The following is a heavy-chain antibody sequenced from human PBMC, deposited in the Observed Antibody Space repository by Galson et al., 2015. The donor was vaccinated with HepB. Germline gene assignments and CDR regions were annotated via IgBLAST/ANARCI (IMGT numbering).Heavy chain of an antibody. Sequence: PALVKPTQTLTLTCSFSGFSLSTSGVGVGWIRQPPGKAPEWLALIFWNDDKRYSPSLKSRLSITKDTSKNQVVLTMTNMDPLDTAAYFCAHRRFYTYVFDSWGPGTLVTVSS. CDR2: IFWNDDK. CDR3: AHRRFYTYVFDS. V-gene: IGHV2-5*01. CDR1: GFSLSTSGVG. J-gene: IGHJ4*02. D-gene: IGHD2-2*02.